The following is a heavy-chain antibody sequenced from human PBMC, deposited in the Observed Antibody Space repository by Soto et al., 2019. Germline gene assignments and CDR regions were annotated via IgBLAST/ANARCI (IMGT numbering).Heavy chain of an antibody. CDR1: GYTFSNYY. J-gene: IGHJ3*01. D-gene: IGHD3-9*01. V-gene: IGHV1-2*04. Sequence: GASVKVSCKNSGYTFSNYYIYWLRQDPGQGLEWMGWTNPASGVTKYAQNLKVSVTLTRDTPLSTAYRELNNLKSGDSAIYYCTKDLLQMHPWRFSGLGDPFDVLAQGTMVTASS. CDR2: TNPASGVT. CDR3: TKDLLQMHPWRFSGLGDPFDV.